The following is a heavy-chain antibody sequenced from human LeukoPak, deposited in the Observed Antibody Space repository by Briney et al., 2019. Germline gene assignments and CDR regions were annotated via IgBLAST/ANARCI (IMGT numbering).Heavy chain of an antibody. V-gene: IGHV4-34*01. CDR1: GGSFSGYY. CDR2: INHSGST. J-gene: IGHJ4*02. Sequence: PSETLSLTCAVYGGSFSGYYWSWIRQPPGKGLEWIGEINHSGSTYYNPSLKSRVTISVDRSENQFSLKLSSVTAADTAVYYCARVDTYYYDSSGLGGVYFDYWGQGTLVTVSS. D-gene: IGHD3-22*01. CDR3: ARVDTYYYDSSGLGGVYFDY.